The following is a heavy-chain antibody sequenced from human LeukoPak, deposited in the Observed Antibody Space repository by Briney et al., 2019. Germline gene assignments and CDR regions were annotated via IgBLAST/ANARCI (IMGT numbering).Heavy chain of an antibody. Sequence: GGSLRLSCSASGFTFSRYAMYWVRQAPGKGLEWVAVIWYDGSNKKYTDSVKGRFTISRDNSKNMLFLQMNSLRAEDTAVYYCARERIDSSTGWYYFDYWGQGTLVTVSS. CDR1: GFTFSRYA. CDR2: IWYDGSNK. V-gene: IGHV3-33*07. J-gene: IGHJ4*02. D-gene: IGHD6-19*01. CDR3: ARERIDSSTGWYYFDY.